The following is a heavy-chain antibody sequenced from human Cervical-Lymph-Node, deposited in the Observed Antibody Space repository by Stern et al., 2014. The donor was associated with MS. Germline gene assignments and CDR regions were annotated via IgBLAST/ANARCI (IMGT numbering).Heavy chain of an antibody. J-gene: IGHJ6*02. CDR2: ISGSGGNT. D-gene: IGHD6-19*01. V-gene: IGHV3-23*04. Sequence: EQLVESGGNLVQPGESLRLSCAPSGFTFSDYAMSWIRQAPGKGLEWVSSISGSGGNTFYADSVKGWFTISRDNSKNTLDLQMNSLRAEDSALYYCTKGFTVTGTGYGVDVWGQGTTVTVSS. CDR3: TKGFTVTGTGYGVDV. CDR1: GFTFSDYA.